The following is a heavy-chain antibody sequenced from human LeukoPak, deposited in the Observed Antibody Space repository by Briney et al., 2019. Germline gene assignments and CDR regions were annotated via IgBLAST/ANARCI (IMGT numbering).Heavy chain of an antibody. CDR2: ISYDGSNK. J-gene: IGHJ4*02. CDR1: GFTFSSYG. D-gene: IGHD3-10*01. CDR3: AKEKMNTMVRGGFGY. V-gene: IGHV3-30*18. Sequence: GRSLRLSCAASGFTFSSYGMHWVRQAPGKGLEWVAVISYDGSNKYYADSVKGRFTISRDNSKNTLYLQMNSLRAEDTAVYYCAKEKMNTMVRGGFGYWGQGTLVTVSS.